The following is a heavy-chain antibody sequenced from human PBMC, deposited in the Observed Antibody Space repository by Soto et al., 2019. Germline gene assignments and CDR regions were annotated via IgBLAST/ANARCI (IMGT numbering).Heavy chain of an antibody. D-gene: IGHD5-18*01. CDR3: ARGLRGYSYGHYYYYYGMDV. Sequence: QVQLQESGPGLVKPSQTLSLTCTVSGGSISSGGYYWSWIRQHPGKGLEWIGYIYYSGSTYYNPSLKSRVTISVDTSKNQFSLKLSSVTAADTAVYYCARGLRGYSYGHYYYYYGMDVWGQGTTVTVSS. J-gene: IGHJ6*02. V-gene: IGHV4-31*03. CDR2: IYYSGST. CDR1: GGSISSGGYY.